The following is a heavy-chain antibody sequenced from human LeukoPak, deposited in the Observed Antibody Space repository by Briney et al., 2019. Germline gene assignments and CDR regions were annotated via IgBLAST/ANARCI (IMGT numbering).Heavy chain of an antibody. V-gene: IGHV3-7*04. CDR1: GFIFSNYW. J-gene: IGHJ4*02. CDR2: IKEDGSEK. D-gene: IGHD3-10*01. CDR3: SGGSRFVDY. Sequence: GGSLRLSCAASGFIFSNYWMTWVRQAPGKGLEWVANIKEDGSEKYYVDSVKGRFTISRDNAKNSLYLQMNGLRAEDTAVYYCSGGSRFVDYWGQGTLVTVSS.